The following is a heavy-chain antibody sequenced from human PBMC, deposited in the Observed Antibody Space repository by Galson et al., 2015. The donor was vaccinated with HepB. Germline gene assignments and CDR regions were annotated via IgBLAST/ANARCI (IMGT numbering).Heavy chain of an antibody. CDR3: ARWLSSGWHFDL. J-gene: IGHJ2*01. Sequence: SLRLSCAASGFTFSSYWMHWVRQAPGKGLVWVSRINSDGSSTSYADSVKGRFTISRDNAKNTLYLQMNSLRAEDTAVYYCARWLSSGWHFDLWGRGTLVTVSS. D-gene: IGHD6-19*01. V-gene: IGHV3-74*01. CDR2: INSDGSST. CDR1: GFTFSSYW.